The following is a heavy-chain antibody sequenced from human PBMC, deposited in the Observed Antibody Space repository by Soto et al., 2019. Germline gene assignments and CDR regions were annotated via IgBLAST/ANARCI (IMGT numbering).Heavy chain of an antibody. Sequence: QVQLVESGGGVVQPGTSLRLSCAASGFSFSSYDIHWVRQAPGKGLEWVAVIWYDGSNKYYADSVKGRFIISRDNSKNRLCLQMTSLRADDTAVYCCARGYSSSRDLGYWGQGTLVTVSS. V-gene: IGHV3-33*01. J-gene: IGHJ4*02. D-gene: IGHD6-13*01. CDR3: ARGYSSSRDLGY. CDR1: GFSFSSYD. CDR2: IWYDGSNK.